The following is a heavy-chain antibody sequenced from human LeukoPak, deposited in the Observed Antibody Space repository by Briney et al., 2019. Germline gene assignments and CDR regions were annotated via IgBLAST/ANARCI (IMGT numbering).Heavy chain of an antibody. J-gene: IGHJ5*02. CDR2: INQDGSEK. CDR1: EFTFSNFW. D-gene: IGHD1-1*01. V-gene: IGHV3-7*01. Sequence: GGSLRLSCAASEFTFSNFWMHWVRQTPGKGLEWVANINQDGSEKYYVDSVKGRFTISRDNAKNSLYLQMNSLRASDTAVYYCARELNGAFDPWGQGTLVTVSS. CDR3: ARELNGAFDP.